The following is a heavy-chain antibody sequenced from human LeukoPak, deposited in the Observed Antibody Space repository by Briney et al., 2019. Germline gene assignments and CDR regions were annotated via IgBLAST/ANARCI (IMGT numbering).Heavy chain of an antibody. Sequence: PSETLSLTCAVYGGSFSGYYWSWIRQHPGKGLEWIGYIDYGGSTYYSPSLKSRIIISVDTSKTQFSLKLSSVTAADTAVYYCARDLAAGAGYFDYWGRGTLVTVSS. V-gene: IGHV4-31*11. CDR1: GGSFSGYY. D-gene: IGHD6-25*01. J-gene: IGHJ4*02. CDR3: ARDLAAGAGYFDY. CDR2: IDYGGST.